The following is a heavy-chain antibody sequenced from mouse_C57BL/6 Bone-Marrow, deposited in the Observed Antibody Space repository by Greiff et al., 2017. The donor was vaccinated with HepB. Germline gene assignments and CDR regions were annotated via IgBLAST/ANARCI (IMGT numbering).Heavy chain of an antibody. J-gene: IGHJ4*01. Sequence: QVQLKQSGAELLKPGASVKLSCKASGYTFTTYPIEWMKQNHGKSLEWIGNFHPYNDDTKYNEKFKGKATLTVEKSSSTVYLELSQLTAEDSAVYYCARGGGYDDAMDYWGQGTSVTVSS. CDR3: ARGGGYDDAMDY. CDR1: GYTFTTYP. V-gene: IGHV1-47*01. CDR2: FHPYNDDT. D-gene: IGHD2-2*01.